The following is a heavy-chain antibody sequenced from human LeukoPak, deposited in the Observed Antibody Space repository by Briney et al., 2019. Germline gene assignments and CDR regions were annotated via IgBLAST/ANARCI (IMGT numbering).Heavy chain of an antibody. CDR2: SSSDSNYI. CDR1: GFTFSDYS. V-gene: IGHV3-21*01. Sequence: PGGSPRLSCAASGFTFSDYSMHWVRQAPGKGLEWVSFSSSDSNYIYYADSVKGRFTISRDNAKNSLFLQMNSLRAEDTAVYYCARVVSVRRLGVPATIQRGYLDYWGQGTLVTVSS. J-gene: IGHJ4*02. CDR3: ARVVSVRRLGVPATIQRGYLDY. D-gene: IGHD2-2*02.